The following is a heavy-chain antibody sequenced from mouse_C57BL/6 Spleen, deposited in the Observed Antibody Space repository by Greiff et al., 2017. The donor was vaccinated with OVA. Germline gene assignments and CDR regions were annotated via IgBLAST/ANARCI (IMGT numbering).Heavy chain of an antibody. V-gene: IGHV5-6*01. CDR3: ARLITTVVAPYFDY. J-gene: IGHJ2*01. D-gene: IGHD1-1*01. CDR1: GFTFSSYG. CDR2: ISSGGSYT. Sequence: EVKLMESGGDLVKPGGSLKLSCAASGFTFSSYGMSWVRQTPDKRLEWVATISSGGSYTYYPDSVKGRFTISRDNAKNTLYLQMSSLKSEDTAMYYCARLITTVVAPYFDYWGQGTTLTVSS.